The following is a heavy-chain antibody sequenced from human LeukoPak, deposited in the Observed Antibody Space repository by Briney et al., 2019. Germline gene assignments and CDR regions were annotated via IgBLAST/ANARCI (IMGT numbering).Heavy chain of an antibody. D-gene: IGHD2-15*01. Sequence: SQTLSLTCTVSGDSISSGGYYWSWIRQHPGKGLEWIGYIYHSGSTYYNPSLKSRVTISVDKSKNQFSLKLSSVTAADTAVYSCAGGIVTSGGADYWGQGPLVTVSS. CDR2: IYHSGST. CDR1: GDSISSGGYY. J-gene: IGHJ4*02. CDR3: AGGIVTSGGADY. V-gene: IGHV4-31*09.